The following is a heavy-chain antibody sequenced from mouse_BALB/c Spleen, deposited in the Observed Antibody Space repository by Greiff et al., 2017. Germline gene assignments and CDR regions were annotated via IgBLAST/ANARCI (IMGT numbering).Heavy chain of an antibody. Sequence: EVHLVESGGGLVQPGGSRKLSCAASGFTFSSFGMHWVRQAPEKGLEWVAYISSGSSTIYYADTVKGRFTISRDNPKNTLFLQMTSLRSEDTAMYYCARNYRYEGYYYAMDYWGQGTSVTVSS. V-gene: IGHV5-17*02. CDR3: ARNYRYEGYYYAMDY. D-gene: IGHD2-14*01. CDR1: GFTFSSFG. J-gene: IGHJ4*01. CDR2: ISSGSSTI.